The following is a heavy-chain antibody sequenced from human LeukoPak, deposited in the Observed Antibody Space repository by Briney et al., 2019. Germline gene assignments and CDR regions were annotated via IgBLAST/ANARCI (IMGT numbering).Heavy chain of an antibody. CDR1: GGSISSASYY. CDR2: IYTSGST. V-gene: IGHV4-61*02. Sequence: ASETLSLTCTVSGGSISSASYYWSWIRRPAGKGLEWIGRIYTSGSTNYNPSLKSRVTISVDTSKNQFSLKLSSVTAADTAVYYCAMRERLAAAFDYWGQGTLVTVSS. J-gene: IGHJ4*02. D-gene: IGHD6-13*01. CDR3: AMRERLAAAFDY.